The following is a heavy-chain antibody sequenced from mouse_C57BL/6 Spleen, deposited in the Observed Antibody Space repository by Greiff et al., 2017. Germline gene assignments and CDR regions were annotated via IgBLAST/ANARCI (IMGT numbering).Heavy chain of an antibody. J-gene: IGHJ3*01. D-gene: IGHD1-1*01. V-gene: IGHV1-9*01. CDR3: ARGLLWFAY. CDR1: GYTFTGYW. CDR2: MLPGSGST. Sequence: QVQLQQSGAELMKPGASVKLSCKATGYTFTGYWIEWVKQRPGHGLEWIGEMLPGSGSTNYNEKFKSKATFTADTSSNTAYMQLSSLTTEDSAIYYCARGLLWFAYWGQGTLVTVSA.